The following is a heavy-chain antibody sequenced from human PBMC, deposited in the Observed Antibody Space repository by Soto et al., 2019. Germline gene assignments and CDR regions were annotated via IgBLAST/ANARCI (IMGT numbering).Heavy chain of an antibody. D-gene: IGHD5-18*01. CDR3: ARGGSGDTAMVVNY. J-gene: IGHJ4*02. CDR1: GGSFSGYY. CDR2: INHSGSN. Sequence: SETLSLTCAVYGGSFSGYYWSWIRQPPGKGLEWIGEINHSGSNNYNPSLKSRVSIAVDTSKNQFSLQLSSGTAADTAVYYCARGGSGDTAMVVNYWGQGTLVTVSS. V-gene: IGHV4-34*01.